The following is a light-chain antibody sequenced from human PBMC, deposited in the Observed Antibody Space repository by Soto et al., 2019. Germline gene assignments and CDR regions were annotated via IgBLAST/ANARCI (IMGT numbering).Light chain of an antibody. CDR2: QDK. V-gene: IGLV3-1*01. CDR3: QGGDSSQGV. CDR1: ELGDKY. J-gene: IGLJ2*01. Sequence: SYELTQTPSVSVSPGQTASITCSGDELGDKYACWYQQKPGQSPVLVIYQDKKRASGIPERFSGSNSGNTATLTISGTQAMDEADYFCQGGDSSQGVFGGGTKLTVL.